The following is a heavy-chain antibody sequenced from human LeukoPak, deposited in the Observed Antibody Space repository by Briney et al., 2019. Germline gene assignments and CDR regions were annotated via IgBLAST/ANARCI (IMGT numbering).Heavy chain of an antibody. CDR1: GGSISSSSYY. CDR3: ARLSLYGEADY. J-gene: IGHJ4*02. Sequence: PSETLSLTCTVSGGSISSSSYYWGWIRQPPGKGLEWIGSIYYSGSTYCNPSLKSRVTISVDTSKNQFSLKLSSVTAADTAVYYCARLSLYGEADYWGQGTLVTVSS. CDR2: IYYSGST. V-gene: IGHV4-39*01. D-gene: IGHD4-17*01.